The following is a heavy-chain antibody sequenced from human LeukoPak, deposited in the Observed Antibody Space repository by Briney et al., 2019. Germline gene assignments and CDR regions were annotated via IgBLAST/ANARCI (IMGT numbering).Heavy chain of an antibody. CDR2: IYYSGST. J-gene: IGHJ2*01. CDR1: GGSISSYY. CDR3: ARRLPPPWCFDL. V-gene: IGHV4-59*01. Sequence: SETLSLTCTVSGGSISSYYWSWIRQPPGKGLEWIGYIYYSGSTNYNPSLKSRVTISIDTSKNQFSLKLSSVTVADTAVYYCARRLPPPWCFDLWGRGTLVTVSS.